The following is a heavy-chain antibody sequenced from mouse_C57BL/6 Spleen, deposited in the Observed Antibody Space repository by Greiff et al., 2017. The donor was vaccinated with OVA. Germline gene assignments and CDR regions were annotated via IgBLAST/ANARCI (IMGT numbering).Heavy chain of an antibody. D-gene: IGHD1-1*01. V-gene: IGHV1-26*01. J-gene: IGHJ1*03. Sequence: EVQLQQSGPELVKPGASVKISCKASGYTFTDYYMNWVKQSHGKSLEWIGDINPNNGGTSYNQKFKGKATLTVDKSSSTAYMELRSLTSEDSAVYYCARSDYYYGSHWYFDVWGTGTTVTVSS. CDR3: ARSDYYYGSHWYFDV. CDR1: GYTFTDYY. CDR2: INPNNGGT.